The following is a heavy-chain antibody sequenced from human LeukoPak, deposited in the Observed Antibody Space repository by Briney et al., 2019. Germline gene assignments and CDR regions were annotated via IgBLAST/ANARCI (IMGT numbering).Heavy chain of an antibody. J-gene: IGHJ4*02. D-gene: IGHD5-12*01. Sequence: GGSLRLSCAASGFTFSSYAMHWVRQAPGKGLEWVAVISYDGSNKYYADSVKGRFTISRDNSKNTLYLQMNSLRAEDTAVYYCARDQGSGSYYWGQGTLVTVSS. CDR1: GFTFSSYA. CDR2: ISYDGSNK. V-gene: IGHV3-30-3*01. CDR3: ARDQGSGSYY.